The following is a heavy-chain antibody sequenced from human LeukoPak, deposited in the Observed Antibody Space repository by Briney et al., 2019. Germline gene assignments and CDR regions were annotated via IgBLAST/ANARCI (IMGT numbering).Heavy chain of an antibody. CDR2: IKQDGSEK. J-gene: IGHJ4*02. D-gene: IGHD6-19*01. CDR3: ARAGSGWPIY. V-gene: IGHV3-7*03. CDR1: GFTFSTYS. Sequence: GGSLRLSCAVSGFTFSTYSMNWVRQAPGKGLEWVANIKQDGSEKYYVDSVKGRFTISRDNAKNSLYLQMNSLRAEDTAVYYCARAGSGWPIYWGQGTLVTVSS.